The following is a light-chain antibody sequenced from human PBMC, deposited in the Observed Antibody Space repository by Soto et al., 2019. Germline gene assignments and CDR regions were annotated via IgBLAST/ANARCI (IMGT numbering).Light chain of an antibody. CDR2: GTS. V-gene: IGKV1-27*01. CDR3: QKYNKAPWK. J-gene: IGKJ1*01. Sequence: DIQMTQSQPSLSASVVYRVTITRRASQGIEGFLAWYQQKPGTAPKLLVYGTSTLQVGVPSRFSGSGWGTDFTLTISSVQPEDVATYYCQKYNKAPWKFGQGTKVDIK. CDR1: QGIEGF.